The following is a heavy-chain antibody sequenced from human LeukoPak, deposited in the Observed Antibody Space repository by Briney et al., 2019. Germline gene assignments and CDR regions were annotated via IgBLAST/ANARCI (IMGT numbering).Heavy chain of an antibody. CDR3: AKSYCAGDCYGAFDI. CDR2: ISSSGDTT. J-gene: IGHJ3*02. CDR1: GFTFSSYA. V-gene: IGHV3-23*01. D-gene: IGHD2-21*02. Sequence: GSLRLSCAASGFTFSSYAMSWVRQAPGKGLEWVSGISSSGDTTYYADSVKGRFTISRDNFKNTLYLQMNSLRAEDTAIYYCAKSYCAGDCYGAFDIWGRGTMVTVSS.